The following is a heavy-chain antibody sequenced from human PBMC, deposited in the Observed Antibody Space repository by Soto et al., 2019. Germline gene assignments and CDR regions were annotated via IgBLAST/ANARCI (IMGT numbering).Heavy chain of an antibody. J-gene: IGHJ5*02. CDR3: ARVLQRRRNWFDP. CDR2: ISAYNGNT. V-gene: IGHV1-18*01. Sequence: ASVKVSCKASGYTFTSYGISWVRQAPGQGLEWMGWISAYNGNTNYAQKLQGRVPMTTATSTSTAYMELRSLRSDDTAVYYCARVLQRRRNWFDPWGQGILVTVSA. D-gene: IGHD6-25*01. CDR1: GYTFTSYG.